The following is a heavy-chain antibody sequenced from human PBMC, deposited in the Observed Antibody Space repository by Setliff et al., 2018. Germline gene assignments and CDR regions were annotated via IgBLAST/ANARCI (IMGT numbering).Heavy chain of an antibody. CDR3: ARQLYYYGTPGYFDY. D-gene: IGHD3-10*01. J-gene: IGHJ4*02. CDR1: GGSISSGDYY. Sequence: SETLSLTCTVSGGSISSGDYYWTWIRQPPGKGPEWIGFIYYSGNTFYNPSLKSRLTISVDTSKNLFSLKLSSVTAADTAVYYCARQLYYYGTPGYFDYWGQGTLVTVSS. V-gene: IGHV4-30-4*08. CDR2: IYYSGNT.